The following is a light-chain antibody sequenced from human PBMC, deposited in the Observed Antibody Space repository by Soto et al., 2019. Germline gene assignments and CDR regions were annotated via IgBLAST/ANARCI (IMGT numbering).Light chain of an antibody. CDR2: AAS. CDR1: QTISND. J-gene: IGKJ5*01. Sequence: DIQMAQSPSGLSASVGDRVTSTCRASQTISNDLYWYQQKPGKAPKLLIYAASSLQGGVPSRFSGSGSGTDFTLTISSLQPEDFATYYCQQSYSTPPYTFGQGTRLEIK. V-gene: IGKV1-39*01. CDR3: QQSYSTPPYT.